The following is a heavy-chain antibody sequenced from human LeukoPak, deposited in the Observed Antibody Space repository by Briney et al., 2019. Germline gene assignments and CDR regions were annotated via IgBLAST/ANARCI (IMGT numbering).Heavy chain of an antibody. J-gene: IGHJ3*02. V-gene: IGHV3-23*01. Sequence: GGSLRLSCAASGFTFSSYAMSWVRQAPGKGLEWVSAISGSGGSTYYADSVKGRFTISRDNSKNTLYLQMNSLRAEDTAVYYCARNKRGHCSGGSCYHALDIWGQGTMVTVSS. CDR3: ARNKRGHCSGGSCYHALDI. CDR1: GFTFSSYA. CDR2: ISGSGGST. D-gene: IGHD2-15*01.